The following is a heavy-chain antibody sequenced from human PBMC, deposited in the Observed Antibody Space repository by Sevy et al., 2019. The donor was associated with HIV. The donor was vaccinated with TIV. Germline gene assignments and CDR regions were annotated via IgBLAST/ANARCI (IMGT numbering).Heavy chain of an antibody. CDR3: ASSVRGYCSGGSCYSDWYYFDY. Sequence: SETLSLTCTVSGGSISSYYWSWIRQPPGKGLEWIGYIYYSGSTNYNPSLKSRVTISVDTSKNQFSLKLSSVTAADTAVYYCASSVRGYCSGGSCYSDWYYFDYWGQGTLVTVSS. V-gene: IGHV4-59*01. CDR2: IYYSGST. D-gene: IGHD2-15*01. CDR1: GGSISSYY. J-gene: IGHJ4*02.